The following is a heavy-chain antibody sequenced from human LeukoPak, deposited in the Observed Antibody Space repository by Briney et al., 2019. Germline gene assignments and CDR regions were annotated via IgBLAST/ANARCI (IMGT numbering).Heavy chain of an antibody. CDR2: IKQDGSEE. J-gene: IGHJ5*02. CDR3: ARESVAGMGRWFDP. V-gene: IGHV3-7*01. D-gene: IGHD6-19*01. CDR1: GVNFSSYW. Sequence: PGGSLRLSCAVSGVNFSSYWMSWVRQAPGKGLEWVANIKQDGSEEYYVDSVKGRFTISTDNAKNSLYLQMNSLRAEDTAVYYCARESVAGMGRWFDPWGQGTLVTVSS.